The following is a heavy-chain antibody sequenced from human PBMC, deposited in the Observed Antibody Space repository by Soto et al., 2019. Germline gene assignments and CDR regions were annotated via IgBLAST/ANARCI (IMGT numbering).Heavy chain of an antibody. V-gene: IGHV3-48*02. Sequence: MNWVRQAPNKGLEWVSYISTGGSTIYYADSVRGRFTISRDNAKNSLYLQMNSLRDEDTAVYYCVRHPDYWGQGTLVTVSS. CDR3: VRHPDY. CDR2: ISTGGSTI. J-gene: IGHJ4*02.